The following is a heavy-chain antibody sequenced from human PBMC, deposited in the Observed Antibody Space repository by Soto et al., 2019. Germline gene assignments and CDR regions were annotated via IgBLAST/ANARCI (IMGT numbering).Heavy chain of an antibody. D-gene: IGHD7-27*01. CDR2: ISYDGSNK. CDR1: GFTFSNYG. Sequence: QVQLVESGGGVVQPGRSLRLSCAASGFTFSNYGMHWVRQAPGKGLEWVAVISYDGSNKYYADSVKGRFTISRDESKNTLYLQMNSLRAEDTAVYYCAKDEALCAPGDYFDYWGQGTLVTVSS. V-gene: IGHV3-30*18. CDR3: AKDEALCAPGDYFDY. J-gene: IGHJ4*02.